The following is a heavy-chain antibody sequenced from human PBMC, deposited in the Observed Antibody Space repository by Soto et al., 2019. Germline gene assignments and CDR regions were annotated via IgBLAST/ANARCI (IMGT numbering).Heavy chain of an antibody. J-gene: IGHJ6*02. CDR2: ISAYNGNT. V-gene: IGHV1-18*04. CDR3: ARVSVAAADTWMVGYYGMDV. Sequence: ASVKVSCKASGYTFTSYGISWVRQAPGQGLEWMGWISAYNGNTNYAQKLQGRVTMTTDTSTSTAYMELRSLRSDDTAVYYCARVSVAAADTWMVGYYGMDVWGQGTTVTVSS. D-gene: IGHD6-13*01. CDR1: GYTFTSYG.